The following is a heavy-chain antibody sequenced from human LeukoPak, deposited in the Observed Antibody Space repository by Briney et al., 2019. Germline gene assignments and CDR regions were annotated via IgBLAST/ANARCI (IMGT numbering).Heavy chain of an antibody. CDR2: INPSGGST. V-gene: IGHV1-46*01. Sequence: GASVKVSCKASGCTFTSYYLHWVRQAPGQALEWMGIINPSGGSTSYAQKFQGRVTMTRDTSTSTVYMELSSLRSEDTAVYYCARGGVVVNDIQTLNWFDPWGQGTLVTVSS. CDR1: GCTFTSYY. J-gene: IGHJ5*02. D-gene: IGHD2-21*01. CDR3: ARGGVVVNDIQTLNWFDP.